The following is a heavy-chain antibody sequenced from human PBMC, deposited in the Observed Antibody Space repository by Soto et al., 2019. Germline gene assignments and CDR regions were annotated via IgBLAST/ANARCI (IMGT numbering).Heavy chain of an antibody. CDR3: ATLGIAGFDDAFDI. CDR2: MSPNSGNT. Sequence: ASVKVSCKASGYTFTSYDINWVRQATGQGLEWMGWMSPNSGNTGYAQKFQGRVTMTRNTSISTAYMELSSLRSEDTAVYYCATLGIAGFDDAFDIWGQGTMVTVSS. D-gene: IGHD3-9*01. J-gene: IGHJ3*02. CDR1: GYTFTSYD. V-gene: IGHV1-8*01.